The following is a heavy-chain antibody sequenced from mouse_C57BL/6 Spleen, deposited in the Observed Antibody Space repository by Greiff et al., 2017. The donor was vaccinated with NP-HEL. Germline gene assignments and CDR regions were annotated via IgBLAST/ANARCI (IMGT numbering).Heavy chain of an antibody. V-gene: IGHV1-64*01. CDR1: GYTFTSYW. J-gene: IGHJ3*01. Sequence: VKLQQPGAELVKPGASVKLSCKASGYTFTSYWMHWVKQRPGQGLEWIGMIHPNSGSTNYNEKFKSKATLTVDKSSSTAYMQLSSLTSEDSAVYYCARGAWEEAYWGQGTLVTVSA. D-gene: IGHD4-1*01. CDR3: ARGAWEEAY. CDR2: IHPNSGST.